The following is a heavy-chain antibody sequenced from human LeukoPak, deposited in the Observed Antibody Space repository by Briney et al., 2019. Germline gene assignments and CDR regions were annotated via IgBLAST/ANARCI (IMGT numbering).Heavy chain of an antibody. CDR3: ARSWYDIPSSLYYFDY. D-gene: IGHD3-9*01. CDR2: IKQDGSEK. CDR1: GFTFSSYW. J-gene: IGHJ4*02. V-gene: IGHV3-7*01. Sequence: GGSLRLSCAASGFTFSSYWMSWVRQAPGKGLEWVANIKQDGSEKYYVDSVKGRFTISRDNAKNSLYLQMNSLRAEDTAVYYRARSWYDIPSSLYYFDYWGQGTLVTVSS.